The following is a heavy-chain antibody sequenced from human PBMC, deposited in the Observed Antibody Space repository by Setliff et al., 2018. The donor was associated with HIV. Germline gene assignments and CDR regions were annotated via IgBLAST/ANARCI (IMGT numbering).Heavy chain of an antibody. V-gene: IGHV3-15*01. Sequence: LRLSCEASGFTFTDAWMNWVRQAPGKGLEWVGRIKSKSDGETTDYAAPVKGRFTISRHDSRETVYLQMNSLKSEDTAVYYCADYGPLGVIWGQGTSVTVSS. CDR3: ADYGPLGVI. D-gene: IGHD4-17*01. CDR2: IKSKSDGETT. J-gene: IGHJ4*02. CDR1: GFTFTDAW.